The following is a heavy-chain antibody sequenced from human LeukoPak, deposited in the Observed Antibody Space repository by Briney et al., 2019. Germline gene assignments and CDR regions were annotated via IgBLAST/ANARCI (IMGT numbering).Heavy chain of an antibody. CDR2: ISYSGST. J-gene: IGHJ4*02. V-gene: IGHV4-59*01. CDR3: ARGYDTGYDRPLDF. Sequence: SETLSLTCTVSCGSISSDYWSWIRQPPGKGLEWIGCISYSGSTNYNPSLKSRVTISVDTSKNRFSLNLSSVTAADTAVYYCARGYDTGYDRPLDFWGQGTLVTVSS. CDR1: CGSISSDY. D-gene: IGHD5-12*01.